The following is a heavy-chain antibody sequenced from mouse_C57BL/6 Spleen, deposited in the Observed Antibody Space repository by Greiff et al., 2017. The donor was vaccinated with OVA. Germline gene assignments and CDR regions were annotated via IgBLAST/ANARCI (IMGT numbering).Heavy chain of an antibody. Sequence: VQLQQSGPELVKPGASVKISCKASGYAFSSSWMNWVKQRPGKGLEWIGRIYPGDGDTNYNGKFKGKATLTADKSSSTAYMQLSSLTSEDSAVYFCARFSYVAWGQGTTLTVSS. J-gene: IGHJ2*01. D-gene: IGHD6-5*01. CDR2: IYPGDGDT. V-gene: IGHV1-82*01. CDR1: GYAFSSSW. CDR3: ARFSYVA.